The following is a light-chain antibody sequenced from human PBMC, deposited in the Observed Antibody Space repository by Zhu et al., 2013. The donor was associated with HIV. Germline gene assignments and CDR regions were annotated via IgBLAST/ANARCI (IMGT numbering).Light chain of an antibody. V-gene: IGKV1-39*01. Sequence: DIQMTQSPSSLSASVGDRVTITCRASQSISSYLNWYQQKPGKAPKLLIYATSSLQSGVPSRFSGSGSGTEFTLTISSLQPEDFATYYCQQTYSVVWTFGQGTRVEIK. CDR2: ATS. J-gene: IGKJ1*01. CDR3: QQTYSVVWT. CDR1: QSISSY.